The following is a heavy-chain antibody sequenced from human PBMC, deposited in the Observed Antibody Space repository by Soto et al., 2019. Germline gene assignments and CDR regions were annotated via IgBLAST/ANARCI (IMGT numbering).Heavy chain of an antibody. Sequence: PGGSLRLSCAASGFTFNRYAMHWVRQAPGKGLEWVAVISFDGSDTFYGDSVKGRFTISRDNSENTLYLQMNSLRAEDTAVYYSARDHDNRSWYGYLDYWGQGTLVTVS. D-gene: IGHD6-13*01. J-gene: IGHJ4*02. V-gene: IGHV3-33*05. CDR3: ARDHDNRSWYGYLDY. CDR1: GFTFNRYA. CDR2: ISFDGSDT.